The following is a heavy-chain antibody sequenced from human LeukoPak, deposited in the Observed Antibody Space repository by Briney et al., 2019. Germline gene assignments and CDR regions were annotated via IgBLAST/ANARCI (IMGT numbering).Heavy chain of an antibody. CDR1: GGSFSGYY. J-gene: IGHJ4*02. V-gene: IGHV4-34*01. D-gene: IGHD2-2*01. CDR3: ARSKKLVVPAAILRRSGSPRFDY. CDR2: INHSGST. Sequence: SETLSLTCAVYGGSFSGYYWSWIRQPPGKGLEWIGEINHSGSTNYNPSLKSRVTTSVDTSKNQFSLKLSSVTAAHTAVYYCARSKKLVVPAAILRRSGSPRFDYWGQGTLVTVSS.